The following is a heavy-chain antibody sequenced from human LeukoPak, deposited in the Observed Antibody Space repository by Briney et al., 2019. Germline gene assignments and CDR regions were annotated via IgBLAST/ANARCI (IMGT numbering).Heavy chain of an antibody. D-gene: IGHD2-8*01. V-gene: IGHV4-4*09. Sequence: PSETLSLTCTVPGGSLSSYYWSWIRQPPGKGLEWIGYIYTSGSTNYNPSLKSRVDISVDTSTNKFSLNRSSVTAAHTAVYYSARHPNGYRIDTWGQGTLVTVSS. J-gene: IGHJ5*02. CDR3: ARHPNGYRIDT. CDR2: IYTSGST. CDR1: GGSLSSYY.